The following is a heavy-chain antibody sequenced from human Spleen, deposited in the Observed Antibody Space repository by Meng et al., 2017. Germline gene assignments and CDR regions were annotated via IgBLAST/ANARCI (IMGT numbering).Heavy chain of an antibody. Sequence: QVQLQQWGAGLLKPSETLSLTCAVYGGSFSNYYWSWIRQPPGKGLEWIGEIHHSGSTNYNPSLKSRVTISVDTSKIQFSLKLSSVTAADTAVYYCASLGTSWSGADYWGQGTLVTVSS. V-gene: IGHV4-34*01. CDR1: GGSFSNYY. CDR2: IHHSGST. D-gene: IGHD3-10*01. CDR3: ASLGTSWSGADY. J-gene: IGHJ4*02.